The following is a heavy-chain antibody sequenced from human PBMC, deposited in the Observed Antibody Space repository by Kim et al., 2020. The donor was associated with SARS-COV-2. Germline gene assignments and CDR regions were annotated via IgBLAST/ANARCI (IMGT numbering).Heavy chain of an antibody. D-gene: IGHD4-4*01. J-gene: IGHJ6*02. CDR3: ARADYSNRGSGGGMDV. Sequence: KFQGRVTMTRDTSTSTVYMELSSLRSEDTAVYYCARADYSNRGSGGGMDVWGQGTTVTVSS. V-gene: IGHV1-46*01.